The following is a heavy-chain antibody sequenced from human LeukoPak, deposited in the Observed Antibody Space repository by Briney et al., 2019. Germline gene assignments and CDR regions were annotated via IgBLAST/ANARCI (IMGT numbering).Heavy chain of an antibody. CDR3: AKDVEPLVDIVATTFDY. V-gene: IGHV3-30*02. CDR1: GFTFSSCG. Sequence: GGSLRLSCAASGFTFSSCGMHWVRQAPGKGLEWVAFIRYDGSNKYYADSVKGRFTISRDNSKNTLYLQMNSLRAEDTAVYYCAKDVEPLVDIVATTFDYWGQGTLVTVSS. CDR2: IRYDGSNK. J-gene: IGHJ4*02. D-gene: IGHD5-12*01.